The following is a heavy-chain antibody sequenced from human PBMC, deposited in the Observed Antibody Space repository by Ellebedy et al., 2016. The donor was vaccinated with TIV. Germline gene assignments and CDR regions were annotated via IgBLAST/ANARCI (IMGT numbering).Heavy chain of an antibody. CDR3: ARRPLWFGEGGFDP. CDR2: ISYSGST. V-gene: IGHV4-39*01. D-gene: IGHD3-10*01. CDR1: GGSISSISYY. J-gene: IGHJ5*02. Sequence: MPSETLSPTCAVSGGSISSISYYWGWRRQPPGKGLEWIGSISYSGSTYYNPSLKSRVAISVDTSKNQFSLKLSSVTAADTAVYYCARRPLWFGEGGFDPWGQGTLVTVSS.